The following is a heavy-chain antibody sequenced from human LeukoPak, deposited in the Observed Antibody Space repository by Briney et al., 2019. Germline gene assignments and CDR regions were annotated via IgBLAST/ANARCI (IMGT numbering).Heavy chain of an antibody. CDR1: GFTLSYYS. J-gene: IGHJ4*02. V-gene: IGHV3-21*04. CDR3: AKEKGFADSSADS. D-gene: IGHD3-22*01. Sequence: PGGSLRLPCAPSGFTLSYYSMNWVRQAPGKGLEWVSSISSNSNYIYDADSVRGRFTISRDNAKNSVYLQMNSLRAEDTAVYFCAKEKGFADSSADSWGQGTLVTVSS. CDR2: ISSNSNYI.